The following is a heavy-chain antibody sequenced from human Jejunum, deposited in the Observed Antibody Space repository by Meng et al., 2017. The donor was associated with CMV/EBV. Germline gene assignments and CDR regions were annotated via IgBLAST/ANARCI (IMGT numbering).Heavy chain of an antibody. CDR3: AKSRDGNSNRAPFDF. CDR1: FVFGNHV. J-gene: IGHJ3*01. V-gene: IGHV3-23*01. CDR2: LSGTGDFT. D-gene: IGHD1-14*01. Sequence: FVFGNHVMSWVRQAPGKVLEWVSSLSGTGDFTFYADSVKGRFSISRDNFKSVMYLQMNSLRADDTALYFCAKSRDGNSNRAPFDFWGQGTVVTVSS.